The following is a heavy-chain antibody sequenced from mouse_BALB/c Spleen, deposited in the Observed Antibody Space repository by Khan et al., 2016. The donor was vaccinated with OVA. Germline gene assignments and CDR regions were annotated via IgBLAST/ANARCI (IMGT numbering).Heavy chain of an antibody. D-gene: IGHD1-1*02. J-gene: IGHJ3*01. CDR1: GFTFSDYY. Sequence: EVELVESGGGLVKPGGSLKLSCAASGFTFSDYYMYWVRQTPEKRLEWVATISDGGSYTYYPDSVKGRFTISRDNAKKNLYLQMSSLKSEDTAMYYCAIAGYGGFAYWGQGTLVTVSA. CDR2: ISDGGSYT. V-gene: IGHV5-4*02. CDR3: AIAGYGGFAY.